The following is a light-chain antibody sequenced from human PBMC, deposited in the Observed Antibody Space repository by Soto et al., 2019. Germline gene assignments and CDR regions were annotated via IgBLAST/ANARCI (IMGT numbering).Light chain of an antibody. V-gene: IGKV1-5*03. Sequence: DLQMTPSPSTPSAHLGDRGIITRRACQSISSWLAWYQQRPGKAPKLLIYKESSLDSGVTSRFSGSGSGTEFTLTISRVQPDDFATYYCKQYNSYPITFGQGT. CDR1: QSISSW. J-gene: IGKJ5*01. CDR3: KQYNSYPIT. CDR2: KES.